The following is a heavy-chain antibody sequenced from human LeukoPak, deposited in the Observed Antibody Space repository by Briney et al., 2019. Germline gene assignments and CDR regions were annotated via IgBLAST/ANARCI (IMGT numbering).Heavy chain of an antibody. CDR2: IKSKTAGGTT. Sequence: GGSLTLSCAASGFGFNDAWMAWVRQAPGKGLEWVGRIKSKTAGGTTDYAAPVKGRFTISRDDSKNTLYLEMNSLETEDTAVYYCVTPPDWGQGTLVTVSS. V-gene: IGHV3-15*01. J-gene: IGHJ4*02. CDR3: VTPPD. CDR1: GFGFNDAW.